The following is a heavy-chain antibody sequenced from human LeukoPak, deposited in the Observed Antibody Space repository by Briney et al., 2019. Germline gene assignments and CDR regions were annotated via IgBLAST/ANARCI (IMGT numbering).Heavy chain of an antibody. J-gene: IGHJ4*02. CDR3: AKSGGKAVDYFDY. CDR2: ISSSSSYI. Sequence: GGSLRLSCAASGFTFSSYSMNWVRQAPGKGLEWVSSISSSSSYIYYADSVKGRFTISRDNAKNSLYLQMNSLRAEDTAVYYCAKSGGKAVDYFDYWGQGTLVTVSS. D-gene: IGHD6-19*01. V-gene: IGHV3-21*01. CDR1: GFTFSSYS.